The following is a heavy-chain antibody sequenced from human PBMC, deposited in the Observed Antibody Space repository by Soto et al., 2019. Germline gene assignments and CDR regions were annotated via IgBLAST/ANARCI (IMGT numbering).Heavy chain of an antibody. CDR1: SGSISSSNW. J-gene: IGHJ4*02. CDR3: AGAGSLRGRRGYFDY. V-gene: IGHV4-4*02. Sequence: QVQLQESGPGLVKPSGTLSLTCAVSSGSISSSNWWSWVRQPPGKGLEWIGEIYHSGSTNYNPSLKSRVTISVDKSKNQFSLKLGSVTAADTAVYYCAGAGSLRGRRGYFDYWGQGTLVTVSS. CDR2: IYHSGST. D-gene: IGHD1-1*01.